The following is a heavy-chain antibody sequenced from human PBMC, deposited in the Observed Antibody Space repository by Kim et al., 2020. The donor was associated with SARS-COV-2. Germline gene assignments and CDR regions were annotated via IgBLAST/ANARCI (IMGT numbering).Heavy chain of an antibody. D-gene: IGHD5-12*01. CDR3: ARDGEMFFQTGDGYNS. V-gene: IGHV4-38-2*02. CDR1: GYSISSGYY. CDR2: IYHSGST. J-gene: IGHJ4*02. Sequence: SETLSLTCTVSGYSISSGYYWGWIRQPPGKGLEWIGSIYHSGSTYYNPSLKSRVTISVDTSKNQFSLKLSSVTAADTAVYYCARDGEMFFQTGDGYNSWGQGTLVTVSS.